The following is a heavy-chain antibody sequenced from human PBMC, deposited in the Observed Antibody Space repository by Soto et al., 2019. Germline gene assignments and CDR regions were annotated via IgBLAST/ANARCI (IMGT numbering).Heavy chain of an antibody. D-gene: IGHD1-26*01. J-gene: IGHJ4*02. V-gene: IGHV3-48*01. Sequence: EVQLVESGGGLVQPGGSLRLSCAASGFTFSTYSMNWVRQAPGKGLEWVSYISSSSSTIYYADSVKGRFTISRDNAKXXXXXXXXXXXXXXXXXXXXXXXVVGVDDHWGQGPLVTVSS. CDR2: ISSSSSTI. CDR1: GFTFSTYS. CDR3: XXXVVGVDDH.